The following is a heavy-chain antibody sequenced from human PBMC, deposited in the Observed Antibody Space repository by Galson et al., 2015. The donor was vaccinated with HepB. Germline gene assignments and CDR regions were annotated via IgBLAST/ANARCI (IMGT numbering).Heavy chain of an antibody. J-gene: IGHJ4*02. D-gene: IGHD2-15*01. V-gene: IGHV1-69*06. CDR3: ARETLGYCSGGSSCGYFDY. Sequence: SVKVSCKASGGTFSSYGISWVRQAPGQGLEWMGGIIPIFGTANYAQKFQGRVTISADKSTSTAYMELSSLRFEDTAVYYCARETLGYCSGGSSCGYFDYWGQGTLVTVSS. CDR2: IIPIFGTA. CDR1: GGTFSSYG.